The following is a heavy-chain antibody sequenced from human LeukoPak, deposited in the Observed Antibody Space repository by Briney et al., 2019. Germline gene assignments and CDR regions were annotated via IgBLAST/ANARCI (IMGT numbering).Heavy chain of an antibody. J-gene: IGHJ4*02. Sequence: ASVKVSCKASGGTFSSYAISWVRQAPGQGLEWMGGIIPIFGTANYAQKFQGRVTITTDKSTSTAYMELSSLRSEDTAVYYCATDLMGYCSSTSCYMHYWGQGTLVTVSS. CDR1: GGTFSSYA. D-gene: IGHD2-2*02. CDR3: ATDLMGYCSSTSCYMHY. CDR2: IIPIFGTA. V-gene: IGHV1-69*05.